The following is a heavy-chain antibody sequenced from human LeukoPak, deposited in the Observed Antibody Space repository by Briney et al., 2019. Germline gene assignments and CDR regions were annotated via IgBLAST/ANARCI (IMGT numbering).Heavy chain of an antibody. Sequence: GGSLRLSCAASGFTFSSYGMHWVRQAPGKGLEWVAVISYDGSNKYYADSVKGRFTISRDNSKNTLYLQMNSLRAEDTAVYYCAKPTYDAGESDAFDIWGQGTMVTVPS. CDR3: AKPTYDAGESDAFDI. V-gene: IGHV3-30*18. D-gene: IGHD3-16*01. CDR1: GFTFSSYG. CDR2: ISYDGSNK. J-gene: IGHJ3*02.